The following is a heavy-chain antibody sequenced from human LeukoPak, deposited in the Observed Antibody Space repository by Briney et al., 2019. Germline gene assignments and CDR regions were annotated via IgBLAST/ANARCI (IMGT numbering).Heavy chain of an antibody. J-gene: IGHJ4*02. V-gene: IGHV3-53*01. Sequence: GGSLRLSCAASGFTVSSNYMSWVRHARGKGLEWVSVIYSGGSTYYADSVKGRFTISRDNSKNTLYLQMNSLRAEDTAVYYCARLDTYGDYSDYWGQGTLVTVSS. CDR1: GFTVSSNY. CDR2: IYSGGST. CDR3: ARLDTYGDYSDY. D-gene: IGHD4-17*01.